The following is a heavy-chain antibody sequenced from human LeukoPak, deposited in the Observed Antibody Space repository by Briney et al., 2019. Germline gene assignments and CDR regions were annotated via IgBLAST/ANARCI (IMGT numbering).Heavy chain of an antibody. V-gene: IGHV4-61*01. CDR1: GGSVSSGSYY. CDR2: IYYSGST. D-gene: IGHD5-18*01. Sequence: SETLSLTCTVSGGSVSSGSYYWSWIRQPPGKGLEWIGYIYYSGSTNYNPSLKCRVTISVDTSKNQFSLKLSSVTAADTAVYYCARTGGYSYGFLDYWGQGTLVTVSS. J-gene: IGHJ4*02. CDR3: ARTGGYSYGFLDY.